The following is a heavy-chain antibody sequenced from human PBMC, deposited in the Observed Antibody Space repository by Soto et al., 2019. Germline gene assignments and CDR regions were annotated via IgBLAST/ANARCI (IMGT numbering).Heavy chain of an antibody. V-gene: IGHV4-39*01. CDR3: ARHYYYDSSGYPYWYFDL. CDR2: IYYSGST. D-gene: IGHD3-22*01. J-gene: IGHJ2*01. Sequence: PSETLSLTCTFSVGSIISSSYYWGWIRQPPGKGLEWIGSIYYSGSTYYNPSLKSRVTISVDTSKNQFSLKLSSVTAADTAVYYCARHYYYDSSGYPYWYFDLWGRGTLVTVSS. CDR1: VGSIISSSYY.